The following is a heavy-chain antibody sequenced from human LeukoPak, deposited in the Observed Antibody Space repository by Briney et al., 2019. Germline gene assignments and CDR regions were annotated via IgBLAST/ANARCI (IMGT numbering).Heavy chain of an antibody. V-gene: IGHV2-5*02. CDR3: ARRGYYYDSGSYYRGLWFDP. CDR1: GFSLSTSGVG. D-gene: IGHD3-10*01. Sequence: SGPTLVKPTQTLTLTCTFSGFSLSTSGVGVGWRRQPPGKALEWLALIYWDDDKRYSPSLKSRLTITKDTSKNQVVLTMTNMDPVDTATYYCARRGYYYDSGSYYRGLWFDPWGQGTLVTVSS. CDR2: IYWDDDK. J-gene: IGHJ5*02.